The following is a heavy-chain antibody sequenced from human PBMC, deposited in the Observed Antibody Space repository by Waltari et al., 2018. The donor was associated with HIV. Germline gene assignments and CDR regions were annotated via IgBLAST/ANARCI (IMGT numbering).Heavy chain of an antibody. J-gene: IGHJ2*01. CDR1: GLPFDDHA. CDR3: AKGQTLYWYFDL. CDR2: ISWNSDSI. Sequence: EVQLVESGGGLVQPGRYLRLSCAASGLPFDDHAMHWVRQAPWKGLDGVSGISWNSDSIGDADSVKGRCTISRDNAKNSLYLQMNSLRAEDTALYYCAKGQTLYWYFDLWGRGTLVTVSS. V-gene: IGHV3-9*01.